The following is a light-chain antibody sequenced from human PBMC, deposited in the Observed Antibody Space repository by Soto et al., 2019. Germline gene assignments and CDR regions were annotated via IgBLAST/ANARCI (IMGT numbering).Light chain of an antibody. CDR2: DVS. V-gene: IGKV3D-15*01. CDR1: QSVSSN. CDR3: HQYNNWPLT. Sequence: EIVMTQSPATLSVSPGERATLSCWASQSVSSNLAWYQQKPGQAPRLLIYDVSTRATGIPTRFSGSGSGTEFTLTISSLQSEDFAAYYCHQYNNWPLTFGGGTKVDIK. J-gene: IGKJ4*01.